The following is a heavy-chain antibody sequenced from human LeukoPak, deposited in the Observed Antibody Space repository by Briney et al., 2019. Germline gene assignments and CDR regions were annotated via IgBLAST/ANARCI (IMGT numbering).Heavy chain of an antibody. V-gene: IGHV3-21*01. CDR3: ARGEEDTAMVTGAFDI. D-gene: IGHD5-18*01. Sequence: GGSLRLSCAAPGFTFSSYSMNWVRQAPGKGLEWVSSISSSSSYIYYADSVKGRFTISRDNAKNSLYLQMNSLRAEDTAVYYCARGEEDTAMVTGAFDIWGQGTMVTVSS. CDR2: ISSSSSYI. CDR1: GFTFSSYS. J-gene: IGHJ3*02.